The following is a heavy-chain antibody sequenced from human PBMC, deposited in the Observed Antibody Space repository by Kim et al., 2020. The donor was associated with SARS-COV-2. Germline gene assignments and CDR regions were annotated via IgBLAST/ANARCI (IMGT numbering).Heavy chain of an antibody. CDR2: IYYSGST. V-gene: IGHV4-59*08. CDR1: GGSISSYY. Sequence: SETLSLTCTVSGGSISSYYWSWIRQPPGKGLEWIGYIYYSGSTNYNPSLKSRVTISVDTSKNQFSLKLSSVTAADTAVYYCARQRASMTTVDYWGQGTLVTVSS. CDR3: ARQRASMTTVDY. D-gene: IGHD4-17*01. J-gene: IGHJ4*02.